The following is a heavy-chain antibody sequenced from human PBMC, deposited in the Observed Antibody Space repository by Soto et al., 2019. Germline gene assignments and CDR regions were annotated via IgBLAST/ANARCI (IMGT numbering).Heavy chain of an antibody. D-gene: IGHD3-16*01. CDR3: AKNDDSFDA. V-gene: IGHV3-30*18. CDR1: GFTFSSYG. J-gene: IGHJ4*02. CDR2: IAYDGSIE. Sequence: ESGGGVVQPGRSLRLSCAASGFTFSSYGMNWVRQAPGKGLDWVAVIAYDGSIEYYADSVKGRFTISRDNSKNTLYLQMNSLRAEDTAVYYCAKNDDSFDAWGQGTLVTVSS.